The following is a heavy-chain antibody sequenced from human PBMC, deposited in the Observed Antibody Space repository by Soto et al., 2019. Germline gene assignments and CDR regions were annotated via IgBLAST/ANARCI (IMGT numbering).Heavy chain of an antibody. Sequence: PGGSLRLSCAASGFTFSSYSMNWVRQALGKGLEWVSYISSSSSTIYYADSVKGRFTISRDNSKNTLYLQMNSLRAEDTAVYYYARVLVSGGYRAYDYYSGMDVWGQGTTFT. D-gene: IGHD6-19*01. V-gene: IGHV3-48*01. J-gene: IGHJ6*02. CDR1: GFTFSSYS. CDR2: ISSSSSTI. CDR3: ARVLVSGGYRAYDYYSGMDV.